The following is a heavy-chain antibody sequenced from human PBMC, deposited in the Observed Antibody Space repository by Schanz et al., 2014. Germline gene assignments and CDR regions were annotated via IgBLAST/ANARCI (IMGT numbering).Heavy chain of an antibody. CDR3: AKTPREYCNYDNCPNWFDS. Sequence: EVQLLESGGGLVQPGGSLRLSCAASGFTFSAYAMTWVRQIPGKGLEWVSAISASGGTTYYADSVKDRFTISRDNSKNTLYLQMNSLRAEDTAVYYCAKTPREYCNYDNCPNWFDSWGQGTLVTVSS. V-gene: IGHV3-23*01. D-gene: IGHD2-15*01. CDR2: ISASGGTT. J-gene: IGHJ5*01. CDR1: GFTFSAYA.